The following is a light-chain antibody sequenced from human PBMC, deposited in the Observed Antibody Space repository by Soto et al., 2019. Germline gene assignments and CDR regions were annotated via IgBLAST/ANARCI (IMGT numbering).Light chain of an antibody. CDR3: QQLCSYRLT. J-gene: IGKJ4*01. V-gene: IGKV1-9*01. CDR2: AVS. Sequence: DIPLTQSPSFLSASVGDRVTITCRASQGISSYFAWYQQKPGKAPKLLIYAVSTLQSGVPSRFSGSASGTEFTLTISDLHPEDFATYYWQQLCSYRLTFGGGTKVEIK. CDR1: QGISSY.